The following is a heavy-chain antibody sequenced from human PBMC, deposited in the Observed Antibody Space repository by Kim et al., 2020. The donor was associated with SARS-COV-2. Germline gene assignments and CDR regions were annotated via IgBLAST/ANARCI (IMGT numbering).Heavy chain of an antibody. CDR2: IYYSGST. V-gene: IGHV4-59*01. J-gene: IGHJ5*02. CDR3: ARAMGSSIWFGELWPPSDWLFDP. D-gene: IGHD3-10*01. Sequence: SETLSLTCTVSGGSISSYYWSWIRQPPGKGLEWIGYIYYSGSTNYNPSLKSRVTISVDTSKNQFSLKLSSVTAADTAVYYCARAMGSSIWFGELWPPSDWLFDPWGQGTLVTVSS. CDR1: GGSISSYY.